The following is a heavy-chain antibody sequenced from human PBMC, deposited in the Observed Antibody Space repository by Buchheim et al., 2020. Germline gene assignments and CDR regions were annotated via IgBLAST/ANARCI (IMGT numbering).Heavy chain of an antibody. D-gene: IGHD2-2*01. J-gene: IGHJ5*02. Sequence: QVQLQESGPGLVKPSQTLSLTCTVSGGSISSGDYYWSWIRQPPGKGLEWIGYIYYSGSTYYNPSLKSRVTISVDNSKNQFSLKLSSVTAADTAVYYCARVGTQDIVLVPAALGGFDPWGQGTL. CDR1: GGSISSGDYY. CDR3: ARVGTQDIVLVPAALGGFDP. V-gene: IGHV4-30-4*01. CDR2: IYYSGST.